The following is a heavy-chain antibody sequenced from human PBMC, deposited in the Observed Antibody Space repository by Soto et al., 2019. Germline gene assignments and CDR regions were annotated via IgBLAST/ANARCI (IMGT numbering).Heavy chain of an antibody. CDR1: GFTFSSYA. J-gene: IGHJ4*02. Sequence: GGSLRLSCAASGFTFSSYATSWVRQAPGKGLEWVSVISGSGGRSFYADSVKGRFTISRDNSKSSLYLQMNSLRAEDTAVYYCAKAYFVWSSEQPYYFDYWGQGTLVTVSS. V-gene: IGHV3-23*01. CDR3: AKAYFVWSSEQPYYFDY. CDR2: ISGSGGRS. D-gene: IGHD3-16*01.